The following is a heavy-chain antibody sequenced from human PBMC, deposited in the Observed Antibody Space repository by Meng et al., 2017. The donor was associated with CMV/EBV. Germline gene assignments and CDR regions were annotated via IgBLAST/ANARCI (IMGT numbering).Heavy chain of an antibody. CDR1: TFTLSNHD. J-gene: IGHJ6*02. CDR2: IYRGDSVI. CDR3: TKDQGISGYSMDV. D-gene: IGHD3-3*01. V-gene: IGHV3-48*03. Sequence: GESLKISCSSSTFTLSNHDMDWVRQAPGKGLEWLSRIYRGDSVIAYADSVRGRFTISRDIAKNSLYLQMNSLGVEDTALYYCTKDQGISGYSMDVWGQGTTVTVSS.